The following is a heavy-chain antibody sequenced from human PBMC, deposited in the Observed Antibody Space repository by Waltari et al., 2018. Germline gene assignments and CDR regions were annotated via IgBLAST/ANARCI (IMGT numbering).Heavy chain of an antibody. V-gene: IGHV4-39*07. D-gene: IGHD3-16*01. CDR1: YWSISSRSYY. CDR3: ARVLIRTSGLNFDS. CDR2: SYYSGSA. J-gene: IGHJ4*02. Sequence: QQESGPSLVKPSETLSLTGTVSYWSISSRSYYWGWIRLAPGKGLEWIGHSYYSGSAYHNPSLKSRITMSVESSKTQFSRTLSSVTAADTSVYYCARVLIRTSGLNFDSWGQGSLVTVSS.